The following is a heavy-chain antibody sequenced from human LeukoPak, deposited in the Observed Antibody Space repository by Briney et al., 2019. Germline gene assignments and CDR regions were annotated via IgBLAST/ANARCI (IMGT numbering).Heavy chain of an antibody. Sequence: SETLSLTCTVSGGSISSYYWSWIRQPAGKGLEWIGRIYTSGSTNYNPSLKSRVTMSVDTSKNQFSLKLSSVTAADTAVYYCARDLLLWFGDTNAFDIWGQGTMVTVSS. CDR3: ARDLLLWFGDTNAFDI. CDR2: IYTSGST. J-gene: IGHJ3*02. V-gene: IGHV4-4*07. D-gene: IGHD3-10*01. CDR1: GGSISSYY.